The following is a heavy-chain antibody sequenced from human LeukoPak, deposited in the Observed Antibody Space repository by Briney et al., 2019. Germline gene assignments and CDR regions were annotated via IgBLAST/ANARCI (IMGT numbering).Heavy chain of an antibody. V-gene: IGHV4-34*01. Sequence: SETLSLTCAVYGGSFSGYYWTWIRQPPGKGLEWIGEIHHSGSTNYNPSLKSRVTISVDTSKNQFSLNLSSVTATDTAVYYCASSNWLRDANFDFWGQGTLVTVSS. CDR1: GGSFSGYY. CDR3: ASSNWLRDANFDF. CDR2: IHHSGST. D-gene: IGHD5-12*01. J-gene: IGHJ4*02.